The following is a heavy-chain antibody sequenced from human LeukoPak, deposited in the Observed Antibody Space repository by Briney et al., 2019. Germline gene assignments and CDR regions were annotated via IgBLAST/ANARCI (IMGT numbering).Heavy chain of an antibody. D-gene: IGHD2-21*02. V-gene: IGHV1-18*01. Sequence: ASVKVSCKASGYTFTSYGISWVRQAPGQGLEWMGWISAYNGNTNYAQKLQGRVTMTTDTSTSTAYMELRSLRSDDTAVYYCARDSIVVVTAINFDYWGQGTLVTVPS. CDR2: ISAYNGNT. J-gene: IGHJ4*02. CDR1: GYTFTSYG. CDR3: ARDSIVVVTAINFDY.